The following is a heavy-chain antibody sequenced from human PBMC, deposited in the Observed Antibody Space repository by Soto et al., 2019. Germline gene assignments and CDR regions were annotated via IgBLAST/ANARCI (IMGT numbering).Heavy chain of an antibody. CDR3: ARRNYGSGSYYY. CDR1: GGSIRSGDNY. J-gene: IGHJ4*02. D-gene: IGHD3-10*01. Sequence: SETLSLTCTVSGGSIRSGDNYWSWIRQPPGKGLEWIGYIYHNGNTYYNPSLKSRVTMSVDTSKNQFSLKLSSVTAADTAVYYCARRNYGSGSYYYWGQGXLVTVSS. V-gene: IGHV4-30-4*01. CDR2: IYHNGNT.